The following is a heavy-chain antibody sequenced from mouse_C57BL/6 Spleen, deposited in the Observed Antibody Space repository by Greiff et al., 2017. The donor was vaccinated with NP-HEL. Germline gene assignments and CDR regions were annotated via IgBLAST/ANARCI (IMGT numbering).Heavy chain of an antibody. V-gene: IGHV1-64*01. CDR1: GYTFTSYW. J-gene: IGHJ2*01. Sequence: QVQLQQPGAELVKPGASVKLSCKASGYTFTSYWMHWVKQRPGQGLEWIGMIHPNSGSTNYNEKFKSKATLTVDKSSSTAYMQLSSLTSEDSAFYYCARRSVVPYFDYWGQGTTLTVSS. CDR3: ARRSVVPYFDY. D-gene: IGHD1-1*01. CDR2: IHPNSGST.